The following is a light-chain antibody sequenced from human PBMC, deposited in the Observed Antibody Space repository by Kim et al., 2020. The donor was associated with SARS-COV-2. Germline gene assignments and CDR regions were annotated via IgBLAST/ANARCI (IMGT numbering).Light chain of an antibody. V-gene: IGLV3-19*01. CDR3: NSRDSNDYVV. CDR2: GKH. CDR1: SLISYY. Sequence: VALGQTGRITCQGDSLISYYATWYQQKQGQAPKVVIYGKHNRPSGVPDRFSGSGSGNTAYLTITGTQAGNEADYYCNSRDSNDYVVFGGGTQLTVL. J-gene: IGLJ2*01.